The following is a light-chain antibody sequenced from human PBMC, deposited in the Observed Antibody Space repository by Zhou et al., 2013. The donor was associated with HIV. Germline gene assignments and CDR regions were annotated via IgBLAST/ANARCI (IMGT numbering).Light chain of an antibody. J-gene: IGKJ5*01. CDR3: QHYNSYSPVT. Sequence: EIQMTQSPSTLSASVGDRVTITCRASQSLGRWLAWYQQRPGKPPKLIIYRASSLQSGVPSRFSGGASGAAFTLTISSLQPDDFATYYCQHYNSYSPVTFGQGTRLDMK. CDR2: RAS. CDR1: QSLGRW. V-gene: IGKV1-5*03.